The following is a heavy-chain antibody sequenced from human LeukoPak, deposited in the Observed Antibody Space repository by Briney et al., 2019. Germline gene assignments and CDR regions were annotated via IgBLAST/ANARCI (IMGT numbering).Heavy chain of an antibody. Sequence: SVKVSCKASGGTFSSNAISWVRQAPGQGLEWMGGVIPIFGTANYAQKFQGRVTITADESTSTAYMELSSLRSEDTAVYYCARDPLEMATINAAFDIWGQGTMVTVSS. J-gene: IGHJ3*02. CDR2: VIPIFGTA. V-gene: IGHV1-69*13. CDR3: ARDPLEMATINAAFDI. D-gene: IGHD5-24*01. CDR1: GGTFSSNA.